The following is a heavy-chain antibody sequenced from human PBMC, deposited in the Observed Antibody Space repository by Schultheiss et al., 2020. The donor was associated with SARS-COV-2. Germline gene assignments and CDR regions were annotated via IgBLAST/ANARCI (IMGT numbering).Heavy chain of an antibody. J-gene: IGHJ4*02. CDR1: GFTVSSNY. V-gene: IGHV3-23*01. Sequence: GGSLRLSCAASGFTVSSNYMSWVRQAPGKGLEWVSAISGSGGSTYYADSVKGRFTISRDNSKNTLYLQMNSLRAEDTAVYYCARGPFCGSNCFPYYFDDWGQGTLVTVSS. CDR3: ARGPFCGSNCFPYYFDD. CDR2: ISGSGGST. D-gene: IGHD2-21*02.